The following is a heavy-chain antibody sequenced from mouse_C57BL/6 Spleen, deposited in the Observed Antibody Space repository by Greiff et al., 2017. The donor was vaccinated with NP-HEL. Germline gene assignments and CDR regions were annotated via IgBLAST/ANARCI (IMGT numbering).Heavy chain of an antibody. D-gene: IGHD1-1*01. CDR3: ALYGSSQRDFDY. J-gene: IGHJ2*01. Sequence: EVQLQQSGAELVKPGASVKLSCTASGFNIKDYYMHWVKQRTEQGLEWIGRIDPEDGETKYAPKFKGKATITADTSSNTAYLQLSSLTSEDTAVYYCALYGSSQRDFDYWGQGTTLTVSS. CDR2: IDPEDGET. CDR1: GFNIKDYY. V-gene: IGHV14-2*01.